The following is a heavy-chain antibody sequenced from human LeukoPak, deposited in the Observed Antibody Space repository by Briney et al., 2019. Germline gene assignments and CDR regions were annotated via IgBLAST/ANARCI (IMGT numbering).Heavy chain of an antibody. V-gene: IGHV3-21*01. CDR1: GFTFSTRT. Sequence: GESLRLSCAASGFTFSTRTMNWVPQAPGKGLEWLSSIGSTSRDKYYADSVKGRFTISRDNADYSLYLQMNSLRAEDTAVYYCVGGDRREDWGHGTLVTVSS. CDR2: IGSTSRDK. CDR3: VGGDRRED. J-gene: IGHJ4*01.